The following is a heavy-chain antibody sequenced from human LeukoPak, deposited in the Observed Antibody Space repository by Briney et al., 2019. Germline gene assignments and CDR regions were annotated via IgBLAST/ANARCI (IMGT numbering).Heavy chain of an antibody. Sequence: GASVKVSCKASGYTFTSYDINWVRQATGQGLEWMGWMNPNSGNTGYAQKFQGRVTMTTDTSTSTAYMELRSLRSDDTAVYYCARAHLTLYYYDSSGSHWYFDLWGRGTLVTVSS. CDR2: MNPNSGNT. J-gene: IGHJ2*01. D-gene: IGHD3-22*01. V-gene: IGHV1-8*01. CDR1: GYTFTSYD. CDR3: ARAHLTLYYYDSSGSHWYFDL.